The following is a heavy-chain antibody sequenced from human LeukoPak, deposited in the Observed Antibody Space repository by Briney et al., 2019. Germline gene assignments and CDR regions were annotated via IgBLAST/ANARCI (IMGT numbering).Heavy chain of an antibody. CDR1: GYTLTELS. J-gene: IGHJ4*02. Sequence: ASVKVSRKVSGYTLTELSMHWVRQAPGKGLEWMGGFDPEDGETIYAQKFQGRVTMTEDTSTDTAYMELSSLRSEDTAVYYCATDQGRYSGSPFDYWGQGTLVTVSS. CDR3: ATDQGRYSGSPFDY. V-gene: IGHV1-24*01. D-gene: IGHD1-26*01. CDR2: FDPEDGET.